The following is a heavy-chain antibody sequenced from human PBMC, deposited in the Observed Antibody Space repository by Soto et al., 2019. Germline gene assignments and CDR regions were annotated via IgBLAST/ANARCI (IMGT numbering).Heavy chain of an antibody. CDR2: IIPIFHTT. Sequence: ASVKVSCKASGGSFSGQAVSWVRQAPGRGLEWMGGIIPIFHTTNYARKFQGRLTITADESTSTASMELTSLTSADTAVYYCGGVHNWGQGTQVTVSS. CDR3: GGVHN. V-gene: IGHV1-69*13. J-gene: IGHJ1*01. CDR1: GGSFSGQA.